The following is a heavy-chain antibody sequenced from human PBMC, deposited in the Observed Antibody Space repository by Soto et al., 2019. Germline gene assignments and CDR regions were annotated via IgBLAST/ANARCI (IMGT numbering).Heavy chain of an antibody. CDR2: IFSNDEK. V-gene: IGHV2-26*01. CDR1: GFSLSNARMG. J-gene: IGHJ4*02. CDR3: ARIPLAGPYDYYFDY. Sequence: QVTLKESGPVLVKPTETLTLTCTVSGFSLSNARMGVSWIRQPPGKALEWLAHIFSNDEKSYSTSLKSRLTLSKDTSKSQVVLTMTNMDPVDTATYYCARIPLAGPYDYYFDYWGQGTLVTVSS. D-gene: IGHD6-19*01.